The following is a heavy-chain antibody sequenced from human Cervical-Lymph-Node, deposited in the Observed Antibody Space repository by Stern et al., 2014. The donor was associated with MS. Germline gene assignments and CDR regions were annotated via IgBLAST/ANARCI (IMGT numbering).Heavy chain of an antibody. Sequence: VQLVQSGPEVKKPGASVRVSCKASGYTFTSHYMNWVRQAPGQGLEWMGLINPSTGSSIYAQRFQGRVAMTRDTSSTTVYLELSSLTSEETALYYCARDVARKYYFDSWGQGTLVTVSS. CDR3: ARDVARKYYFDS. CDR2: INPSTGSS. V-gene: IGHV1-46*01. CDR1: GYTFTSHY. D-gene: IGHD2-21*01. J-gene: IGHJ4*02.